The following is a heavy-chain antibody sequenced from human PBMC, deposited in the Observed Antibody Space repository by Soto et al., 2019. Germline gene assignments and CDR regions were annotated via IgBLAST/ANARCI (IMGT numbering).Heavy chain of an antibody. Sequence: GGSLRLSCAASGFTFSSYWMSWVRQAPGKGLEWVANIKQDGSEKYYVDSVKGRFTISRDNAKNSLYLQMNSLRAEDTAVYYCAKIEYRFYYDSTGYYPFDYWGQGTLVTVSS. V-gene: IGHV3-7*01. J-gene: IGHJ4*02. D-gene: IGHD3-22*01. CDR2: IKQDGSEK. CDR3: AKIEYRFYYDSTGYYPFDY. CDR1: GFTFSSYW.